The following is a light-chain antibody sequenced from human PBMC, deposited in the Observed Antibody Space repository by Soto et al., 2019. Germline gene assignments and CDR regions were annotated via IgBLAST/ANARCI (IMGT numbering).Light chain of an antibody. CDR1: SSDVSAYDY. CDR3: CSYADTYTFVV. Sequence: QSALTQPRSVSRSPGQSVTISCTGTSSDVSAYDYVSWYQHHPGRPPKLIIYDLNKRPSGVPDRFSGSKSGNTASLTISGLQAEDEAAYYCCSYADTYTFVVFGGGTKLTVL. CDR2: DLN. J-gene: IGLJ2*01. V-gene: IGLV2-11*01.